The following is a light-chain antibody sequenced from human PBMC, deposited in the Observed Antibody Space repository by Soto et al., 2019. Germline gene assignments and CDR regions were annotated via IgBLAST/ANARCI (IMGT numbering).Light chain of an antibody. CDR3: SSYTSSSTWV. CDR2: EVS. Sequence: QSALTQPASVSGSPGQSITISCTGTSSDVGGYNYVSWYQKHPGKAPKLMIYEVSNRPSGVSNRFSGSKSGNTAPLTISGLKAEDEADYCCSSYTSSSTWVFGGGTKLTVL. CDR1: SSDVGGYNY. J-gene: IGLJ3*02. V-gene: IGLV2-14*01.